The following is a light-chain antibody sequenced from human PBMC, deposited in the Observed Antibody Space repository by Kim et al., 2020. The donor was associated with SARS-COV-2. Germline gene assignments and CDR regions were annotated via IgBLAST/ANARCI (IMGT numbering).Light chain of an antibody. J-gene: IGLJ3*02. CDR3: AAWDNSLGGWV. V-gene: IGLV1-47*01. CDR1: RTNIGSNY. CDR2: SNN. Sequence: GQRVTISCSGSRTNIGSNYVYWYQQHPGTAPKLLIYSNNQRPSGVPDRFSGSKSGNSASLAIGGLRSGDEADYYCAAWDNSLGGWVFGGGTQLTVL.